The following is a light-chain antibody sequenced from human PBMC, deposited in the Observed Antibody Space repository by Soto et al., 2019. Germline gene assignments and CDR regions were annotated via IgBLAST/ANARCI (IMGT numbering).Light chain of an antibody. Sequence: EIVLTQSPATLSVSPGERATLSCRASQSVGSTLAWYQRRPGQSPRLLIYGTSTRVTGIPARFGGSGSGTEFTLTISSLQSEDFAVYYCQQYANWPPTWTFGQGTKVDIK. J-gene: IGKJ1*01. V-gene: IGKV3-15*01. CDR1: QSVGST. CDR3: QQYANWPPTWT. CDR2: GTS.